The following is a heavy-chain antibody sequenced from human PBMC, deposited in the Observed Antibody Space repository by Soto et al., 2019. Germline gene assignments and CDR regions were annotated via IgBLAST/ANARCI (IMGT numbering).Heavy chain of an antibody. D-gene: IGHD2-2*01. Sequence: SETLSLTCAVYGGSFSGYYWSWIRQPPGKGLEWIGEINHSGSTNYNPSLKSRVTISVDTSKNQFSLKLSSVTAADTAVYYCARGGGYCSSTSCPRRFQHWGQGTLVTVSS. CDR3: ARGGGYCSSTSCPRRFQH. V-gene: IGHV4-34*01. J-gene: IGHJ1*01. CDR1: GGSFSGYY. CDR2: INHSGST.